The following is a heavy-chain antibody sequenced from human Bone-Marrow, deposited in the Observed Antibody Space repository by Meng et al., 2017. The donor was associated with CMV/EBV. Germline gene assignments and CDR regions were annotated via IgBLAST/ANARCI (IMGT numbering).Heavy chain of an antibody. J-gene: IGHJ4*02. CDR2: IYSGGST. V-gene: IGHV3-53*01. CDR3: ARGLSPGYCSSTSCPIDY. D-gene: IGHD2-2*01. CDR1: GFTVSSNY. Sequence: ETLSLTCAASGFTVSSNYMSWVRQAPGKGLEWVSVIYSGGSTYYADSVKGRFTISRDNSKNTLYLQMNSLRAEDTAVYYCARGLSPGYCSSTSCPIDYWGQGTLVTVSS.